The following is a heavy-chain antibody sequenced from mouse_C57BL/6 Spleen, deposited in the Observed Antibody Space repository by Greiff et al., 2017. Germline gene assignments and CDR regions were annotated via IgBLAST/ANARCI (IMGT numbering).Heavy chain of an antibody. Sequence: VQLQQPGAELVMPGASVKLSCKASGYTFTSYWMHWVKQRPGQGLEWIGEIDPSDSYTNYNQKFKGKSTLTVDKSSSTAYMQLSSLTSEDSAVYYCARGRYGSSPYYAMDYWGQGTSVTVSS. CDR1: GYTFTSYW. CDR3: ARGRYGSSPYYAMDY. D-gene: IGHD1-1*01. V-gene: IGHV1-69*01. CDR2: IDPSDSYT. J-gene: IGHJ4*01.